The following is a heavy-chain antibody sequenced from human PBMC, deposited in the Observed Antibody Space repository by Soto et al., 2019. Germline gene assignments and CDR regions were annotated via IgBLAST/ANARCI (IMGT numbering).Heavy chain of an antibody. D-gene: IGHD3-16*01. CDR1: GFTFSSYA. V-gene: IGHV3-23*01. J-gene: IGHJ4*02. Sequence: EVQLLESGGGLVQPGGSLRLSCAASGFTFSSYAMSWVRQAPGRVLEWVSGISGSGGSTYYADSVKGRFTIPRDNSKNTLYLQMNSLRAEDTAVYYCRRSAYDYVWGSLSPRGDYWGQGTLVTVSS. CDR3: RRSAYDYVWGSLSPRGDY. CDR2: ISGSGGST.